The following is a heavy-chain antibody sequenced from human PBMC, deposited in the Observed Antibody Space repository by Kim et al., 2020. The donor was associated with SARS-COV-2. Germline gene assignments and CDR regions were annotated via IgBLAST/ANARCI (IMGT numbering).Heavy chain of an antibody. Sequence: YNPSLRGRVTIAVDTSNNQFSRKLSSVTAADTAVYYCARGKRIAAGWFDPWGQGTLVTVSS. D-gene: IGHD6-13*01. J-gene: IGHJ5*02. V-gene: IGHV4-34*01. CDR3: ARGKRIAAGWFDP.